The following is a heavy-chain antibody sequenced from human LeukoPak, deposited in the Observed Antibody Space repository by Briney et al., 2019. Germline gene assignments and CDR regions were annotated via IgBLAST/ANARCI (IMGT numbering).Heavy chain of an antibody. Sequence: SETLSLTCTVSGGSISSYYWSWIRHPPGKGLEWIGYIYYSGSANYNASLKSRVTISVDTSKNQFSLKLSSVTAADTAVYYCAREGSRTDIVVVPAASKAGRPRDAFDIWGQGTMVTVSS. J-gene: IGHJ3*02. V-gene: IGHV4-59*01. CDR3: AREGSRTDIVVVPAASKAGRPRDAFDI. CDR1: GGSISSYY. CDR2: IYYSGSA. D-gene: IGHD2-2*01.